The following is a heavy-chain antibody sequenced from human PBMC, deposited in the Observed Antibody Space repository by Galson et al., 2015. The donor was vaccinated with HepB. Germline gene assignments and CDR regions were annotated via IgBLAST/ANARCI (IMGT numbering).Heavy chain of an antibody. Sequence: SVKVSCKASGYSFNNYAITWVRQAPGQGLQWMGWISGYNGRAMYAQEFQDRVTLTNDTSTNTASMEVNRLTSDDTAMYYCARDPAAETTDAFIIWGQGTMVTVSS. V-gene: IGHV1-18*01. CDR2: ISGYNGRA. D-gene: IGHD1-14*01. CDR3: ARDPAAETTDAFII. J-gene: IGHJ3*02. CDR1: GYSFNNYA.